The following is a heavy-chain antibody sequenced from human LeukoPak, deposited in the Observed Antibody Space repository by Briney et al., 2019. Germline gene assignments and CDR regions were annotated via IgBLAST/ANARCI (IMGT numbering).Heavy chain of an antibody. CDR2: ISSSGSTI. Sequence: NPGGSLRLSCAASGFTFSDYYMSWIRQAPGKGLEWVSYISSSGSTIYYADSVKGRFTISRDNAKNSLYLQMNSLRAEDTAVYYCARYQGSVVPAAFDYWGQGTLVTVSS. CDR1: GFTFSDYY. J-gene: IGHJ4*02. CDR3: ARYQGSVVPAAFDY. D-gene: IGHD2-2*01. V-gene: IGHV3-11*01.